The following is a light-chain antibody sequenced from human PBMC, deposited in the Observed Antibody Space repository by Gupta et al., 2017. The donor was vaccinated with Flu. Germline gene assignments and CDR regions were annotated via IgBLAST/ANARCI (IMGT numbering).Light chain of an antibody. CDR1: QTVGNY. CDR3: RHRGTWPPYS. J-gene: IGKJ2*01. V-gene: IGKV3-11*01. CDR2: DAS. Sequence: EIVLTQSPATLSLSPGERATLSCRASQTVGNYLAWYQQKPGQIPRLLIYDASSRTTGVPARFSGSGSGTDFTLTITSLEPEDFAVYYWRHRGTWPPYSFGQGTKLEI.